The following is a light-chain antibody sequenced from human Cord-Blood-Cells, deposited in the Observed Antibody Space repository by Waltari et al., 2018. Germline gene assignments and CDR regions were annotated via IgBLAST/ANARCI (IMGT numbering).Light chain of an antibody. V-gene: IGLV2-23*02. CDR1: SRDVGSYNI. CDR2: EVS. Sequence: QSALTQPASVSGSPGQSITISCTGTSRDVGSYNIVSWYQQHPGKAPKLMIYEVSKRPSGVSNRFSGSKSGNTASLTISGLQAEDEADYYCCSYAGSSTLVFGGGTKLTVL. CDR3: CSYAGSSTLV. J-gene: IGLJ3*02.